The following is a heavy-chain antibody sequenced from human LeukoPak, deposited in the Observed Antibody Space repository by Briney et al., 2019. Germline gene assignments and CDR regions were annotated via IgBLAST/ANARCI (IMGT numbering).Heavy chain of an antibody. Sequence: GGSLRLSCAASRFTFSDAWLNWVRQTPEKGLEWVARIKRQTEGWTKDYAAPVKGRFTISRDDSKSLMALQLISLEIEDTAVYYCSRNADHDWWGQGTLVTVSS. D-gene: IGHD1-14*01. CDR1: RFTFSDAW. CDR2: IKRQTEGWTK. V-gene: IGHV3-15*01. J-gene: IGHJ4*02. CDR3: SRNADHDW.